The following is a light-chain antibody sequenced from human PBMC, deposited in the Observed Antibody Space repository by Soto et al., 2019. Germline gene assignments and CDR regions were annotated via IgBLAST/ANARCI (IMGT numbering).Light chain of an antibody. CDR2: TAS. J-gene: IGKJ4*01. CDR3: QQGFNTLALT. CDR1: QSISTY. Sequence: DIQMTQSPSSLSASVGDRITITCRASQSISTYLNWYQQKPGKAPKLLIYTASNLQSGVPSRFSGSGSGTDFTLTISSLQPEDFATYYCQQGFNTLALTFGRGAKVEIK. V-gene: IGKV1-39*01.